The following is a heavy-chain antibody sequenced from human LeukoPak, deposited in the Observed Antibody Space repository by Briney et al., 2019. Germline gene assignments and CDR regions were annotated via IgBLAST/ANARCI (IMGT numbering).Heavy chain of an antibody. Sequence: SQTLSLTCTVSGGSISSGSYYWSWIRQPAGKGLEWIGRIYTSGSTNYNPSLESRVTISVDTSKNQFSLKLSSVTAADTAVYYCARDAPVGMDVWGQGTTVTVSS. CDR2: IYTSGST. J-gene: IGHJ6*02. CDR1: GGSISSGSYY. CDR3: ARDAPVGMDV. V-gene: IGHV4-61*02.